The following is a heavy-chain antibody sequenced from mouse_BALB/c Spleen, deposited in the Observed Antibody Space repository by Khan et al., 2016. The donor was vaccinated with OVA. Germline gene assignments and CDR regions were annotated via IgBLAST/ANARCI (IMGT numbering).Heavy chain of an antibody. V-gene: IGHV1S56*01. CDR3: AREGYYGNERACIAY. CDR2: IYPGNVNT. CDR1: GYTLTSYY. D-gene: IGHD2-1*01. Sequence: VQLQESGPELVKPGASVRISCKASGYTLTSYYIYWVKQRPGQGLEWIGWIYPGNVNTNYNEKFKGKATLTADKSSSIAYMQLSSLTSEDSAVYFCAREGYYGNERACIAYWGQGTLVTVSA. J-gene: IGHJ3*01.